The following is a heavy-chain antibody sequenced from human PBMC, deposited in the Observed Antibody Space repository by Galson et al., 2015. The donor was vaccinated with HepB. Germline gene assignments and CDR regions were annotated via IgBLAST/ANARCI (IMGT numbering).Heavy chain of an antibody. D-gene: IGHD3-22*01. J-gene: IGHJ4*02. V-gene: IGHV4-34*01. CDR1: GGSFSGYY. CDR3: ARVVRYYYDSSDDY. Sequence: QVQLQESGPGLVKPSETLSLTCAVYGGSFSGYYWSWIRQPPGEGLEWIGEINHSGSTNYNPSLKSRVTISVDTSKNQFSLKLSSVTAADTAVYYCARVVRYYYDSSDDYWGQGTLVTVSS. CDR2: INHSGST.